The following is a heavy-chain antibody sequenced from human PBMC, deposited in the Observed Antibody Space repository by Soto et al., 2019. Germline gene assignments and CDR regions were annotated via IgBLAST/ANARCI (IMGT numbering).Heavy chain of an antibody. CDR3: AKWRGATTLDY. V-gene: IGHV3-30*18. J-gene: IGHJ4*02. CDR2: ISYDGSNK. CDR1: GFTFSSYG. D-gene: IGHD1-1*01. Sequence: QVQLVESGGGVVQPGRSLRLSCAASGFTFSSYGMHWVRQAPGKGLEWVAVISYDGSNKYYADSVKGRFTISRDNSKNTLYLQMNSLRAEDTAMYYCAKWRGATTLDYWGQGTLVTVSS.